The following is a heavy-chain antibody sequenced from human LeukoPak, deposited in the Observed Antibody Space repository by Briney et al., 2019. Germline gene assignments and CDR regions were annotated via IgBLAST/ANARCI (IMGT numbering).Heavy chain of an antibody. D-gene: IGHD3-3*01. CDR3: ARAPYYDFWSGYFNAPYYYHMDA. CDR1: GYTFTSYD. Sequence: ASVKVSCKASGYTFTSYDINWVRQATGQGLEWMGWMNPNSGNTGYAQKFQGRVTMTRNTSISTAYMELSSLRSEDTAVYYCARAPYYDFWSGYFNAPYYYHMDAWGKGTTVTVSS. CDR2: MNPNSGNT. J-gene: IGHJ6*03. V-gene: IGHV1-8*01.